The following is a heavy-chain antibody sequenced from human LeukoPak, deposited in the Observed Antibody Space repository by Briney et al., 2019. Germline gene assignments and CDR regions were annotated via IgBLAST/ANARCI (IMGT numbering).Heavy chain of an antibody. CDR1: GYTFTGYY. CDR3: ARDRAYYYGSGSLYYYYGMDV. J-gene: IGHJ6*02. V-gene: IGHV1-2*04. Sequence: ASVNVSCKASGYTFTGYYMHWVRQAPGQGLEWMGWINPNSGGTNYAQKFQGWVTMTRDTSISTAYMELSRLRSDDTAVYYCARDRAYYYGSGSLYYYYGMDVWGQGTTVTVSS. CDR2: INPNSGGT. D-gene: IGHD3-10*01.